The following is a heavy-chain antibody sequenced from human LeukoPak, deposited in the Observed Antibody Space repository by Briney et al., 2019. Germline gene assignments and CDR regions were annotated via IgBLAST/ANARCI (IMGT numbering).Heavy chain of an antibody. V-gene: IGHV4-30-4*08. J-gene: IGHJ4*02. Sequence: SETLSLTCTVSGGSISSGDCYWSWIRQPPGKGLEWIGHVYYSGRTYYNPSLKSRLTVSVDTSKNQFSLKLSSVTAADTAVYYCARAVYSNSYHFDYWGQGTLLTVSS. CDR2: VYYSGRT. CDR3: ARAVYSNSYHFDY. CDR1: GGSISSGDCY. D-gene: IGHD6-6*01.